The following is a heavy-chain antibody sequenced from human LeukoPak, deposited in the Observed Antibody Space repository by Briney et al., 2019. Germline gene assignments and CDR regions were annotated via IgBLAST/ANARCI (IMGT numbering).Heavy chain of an antibody. CDR3: ARGYDFWSGYSFDY. D-gene: IGHD3-3*01. V-gene: IGHV3-23*01. Sequence: IHFISGSTYYPPSVKRPSTISRDNSKITLYLQMNTLRAEDTAVYYCARGYDFWSGYSFDYWGQGTLVTVSS. CDR2: IHFISGST. J-gene: IGHJ4*02.